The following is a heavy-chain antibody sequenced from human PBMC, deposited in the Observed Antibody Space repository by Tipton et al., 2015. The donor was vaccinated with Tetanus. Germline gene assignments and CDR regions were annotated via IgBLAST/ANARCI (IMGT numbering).Heavy chain of an antibody. J-gene: IGHJ4*02. CDR2: IYDSGNT. CDR1: GGSISTGGYS. CDR3: ARNHPPRGYPYGGFHS. V-gene: IGHV4-31*02. D-gene: IGHD5-12*01. Sequence: LRLSCTVSGGSISTGGYSWNWIRQLPGKGLEWIGYIYDSGNTHYNPSLKSRVTISIDVSKTQFSLKLTSVTAADTAVYYCARNHPPRGYPYGGFHSWGQGTLVTVSS.